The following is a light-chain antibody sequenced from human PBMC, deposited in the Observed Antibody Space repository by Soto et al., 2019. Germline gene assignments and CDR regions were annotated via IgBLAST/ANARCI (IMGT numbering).Light chain of an antibody. CDR3: QQSYSNPT. CDR1: QSIGTD. CDR2: AAS. Sequence: DIQMTQSPSSLSASVGDRVTITCRAGQSIGTDLNWYQQKPGKAPKILIYAASNLQNGVPSRFSGSGSGTHFTLTNSSLQSEDFATYYCQQSYSNPTFGGGTKVEIK. V-gene: IGKV1-39*01. J-gene: IGKJ4*01.